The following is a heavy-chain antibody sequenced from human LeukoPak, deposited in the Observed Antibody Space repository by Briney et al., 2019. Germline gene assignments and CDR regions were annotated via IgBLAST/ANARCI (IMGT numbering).Heavy chain of an antibody. CDR2: ISAYNGNT. V-gene: IGHV1-18*01. CDR3: ARDGIAVAGTRWFDP. D-gene: IGHD6-19*01. J-gene: IGHJ5*02. Sequence: GASVKVSCKASGGTFSSCAISWVRQAPGQGLEWMGWISAYNGNTNYAQKLQGRVTMTTDTSTSTAYMELRSLRSDDTAVYYCARDGIAVAGTRWFDPWGQGTLVTVSS. CDR1: GGTFSSCA.